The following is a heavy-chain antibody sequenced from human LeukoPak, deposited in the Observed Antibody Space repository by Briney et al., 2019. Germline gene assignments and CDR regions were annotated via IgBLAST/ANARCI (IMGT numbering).Heavy chain of an antibody. CDR3: AKDPGARVDYYYYMDV. J-gene: IGHJ6*03. Sequence: PGGSLRLSCAASGFTFDDYGMSWVRQAPGKGLEWVAFIRYDGSNKYYADSVKGRFTISRDNSKNTLYLQMNSLRAEDTAVYYCAKDPGARVDYYYYMDVWGKGTTVTISS. CDR1: GFTFDDYG. D-gene: IGHD2-2*01. CDR2: IRYDGSNK. V-gene: IGHV3-30*02.